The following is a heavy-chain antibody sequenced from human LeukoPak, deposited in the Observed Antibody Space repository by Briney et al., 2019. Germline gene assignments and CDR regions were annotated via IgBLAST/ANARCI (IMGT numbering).Heavy chain of an antibody. Sequence: SETLSLTCAVYGGSFSGYYWSWIRQPPGKGLEWIGEINHSGSTNYNPSLKSRVTISVDTSKNQFALKLSSVTAADTAVYYCARGAIIYYYDSSGLDYWGQGTLVTVSS. D-gene: IGHD3-22*01. CDR3: ARGAIIYYYDSSGLDY. J-gene: IGHJ4*02. CDR2: INHSGST. V-gene: IGHV4-34*01. CDR1: GGSFSGYY.